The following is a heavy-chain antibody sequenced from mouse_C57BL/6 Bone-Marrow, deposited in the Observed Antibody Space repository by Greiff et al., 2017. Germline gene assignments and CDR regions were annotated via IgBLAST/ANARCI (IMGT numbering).Heavy chain of an antibody. CDR3: TTRGFYGPNWYMDV. V-gene: IGHV14-1*01. J-gene: IGHJ1*03. D-gene: IGHD1-1*02. CDR1: GFNIKDYY. Sequence: VQLQQSGAELVRPGASVKLSCTASGFNIKDYYMHWVKQRPEQGLEWIGRIDPEDGDTEYASKFQGKATMTAETSSNTAYLQLSSLTSEDTAVYYCTTRGFYGPNWYMDVWGKGTTVTVSS. CDR2: IDPEDGDT.